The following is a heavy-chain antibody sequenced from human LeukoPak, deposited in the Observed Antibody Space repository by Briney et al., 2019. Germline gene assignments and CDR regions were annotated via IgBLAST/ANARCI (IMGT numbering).Heavy chain of an antibody. J-gene: IGHJ3*02. CDR2: TRYDGSRE. Sequence: GGSLRLSCAASGFTFSSYGMHWVRQAPGKGLEWVGFTRYDGSREYYADSVKGRLTISRDSSKNTLYLQMNSLRAEDTAVYYCAKDFRITAPGTSAFDIWGQGTMVTVSS. V-gene: IGHV3-30*02. CDR1: GFTFSSYG. D-gene: IGHD6-13*01. CDR3: AKDFRITAPGTSAFDI.